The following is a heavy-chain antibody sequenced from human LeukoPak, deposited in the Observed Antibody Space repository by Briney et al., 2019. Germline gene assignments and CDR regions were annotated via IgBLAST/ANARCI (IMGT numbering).Heavy chain of an antibody. D-gene: IGHD6-13*01. Sequence: SQTLSLTCTVSGGSISSGGYYWSWIRQHPGKGLEWIGYIYYSGSTYYNPSLKSRVTISVDTSKNQFSLKLSSVTAADTAVYYCARHPLGIAAAGHYWYFDLWGRGTLVTVSS. V-gene: IGHV4-31*03. CDR3: ARHPLGIAAAGHYWYFDL. CDR2: IYYSGST. CDR1: GGSISSGGYY. J-gene: IGHJ2*01.